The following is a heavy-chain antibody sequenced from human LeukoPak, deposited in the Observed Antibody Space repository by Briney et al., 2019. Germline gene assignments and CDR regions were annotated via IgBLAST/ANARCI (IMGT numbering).Heavy chain of an antibody. CDR3: SRDSHGDDVYDY. CDR2: IRRRAYGGTT. CDR1: GLTFDDFA. Sequence: GGSLRLSCTVSGLTFDDFAMTWVRQAPGKGLGWVGFIRRRAYGGTTDYAASVKGRFSISIDESKNIAYLQMNSLKTEDTAMYFCSRDSHGDDVYDYWGQGTLVTVSS. J-gene: IGHJ4*02. V-gene: IGHV3-49*04. D-gene: IGHD1-1*01.